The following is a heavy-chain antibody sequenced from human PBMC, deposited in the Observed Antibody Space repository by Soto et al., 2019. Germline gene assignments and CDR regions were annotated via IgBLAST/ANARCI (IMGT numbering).Heavy chain of an antibody. CDR3: AKSYYGSGSPLYYYYYGMDV. CDR1: GFTFSSYG. D-gene: IGHD3-10*01. CDR2: ISYDGSNK. J-gene: IGHJ6*02. Sequence: GGSLRLSCAASGFTFSSYGMHWVRQAPGKGLEWVAVISYDGSNKYYADSVKGRFTISRDNSKNTLYLQMNSLRAEDTAVYYCAKSYYGSGSPLYYYYYGMDVWGQGTTVTVS. V-gene: IGHV3-30*18.